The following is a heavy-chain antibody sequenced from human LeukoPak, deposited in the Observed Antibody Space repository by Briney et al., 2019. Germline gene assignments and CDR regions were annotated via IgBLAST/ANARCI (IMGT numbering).Heavy chain of an antibody. J-gene: IGHJ6*02. CDR3: AREYYYDSSGYYHLCMDV. CDR1: GYTFTSYA. Sequence: ASVKVSCKASGYTFTSYAMHWVRQAPGQRLEWMGWINAGNGNTKYSQKFQGRVTITRDTSASTAYMELSSLRSEDTAVYYCAREYYYDSSGYYHLCMDVWGQGTTVTVSS. D-gene: IGHD3-22*01. V-gene: IGHV1-3*01. CDR2: INAGNGNT.